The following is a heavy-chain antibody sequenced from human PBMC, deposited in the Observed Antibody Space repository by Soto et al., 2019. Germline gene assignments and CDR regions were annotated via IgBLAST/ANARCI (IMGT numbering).Heavy chain of an antibody. J-gene: IGHJ4*02. CDR3: ARARGIAVAGYFDY. V-gene: IGHV4-59*01. Sequence: SETLSLTCSVSGGSISSYYWSWIRQPPGKGLEWIGYIYYSGSTNYNPSLKSRVTISVDTSKNQFSLKLSSVTAADTAVYYCARARGIAVAGYFDYWGQGTLVTVSS. D-gene: IGHD6-19*01. CDR2: IYYSGST. CDR1: GGSISSYY.